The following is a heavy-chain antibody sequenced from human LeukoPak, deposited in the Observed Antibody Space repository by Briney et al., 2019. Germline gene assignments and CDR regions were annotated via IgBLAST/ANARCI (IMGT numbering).Heavy chain of an antibody. J-gene: IGHJ4*02. CDR3: ARVGGYSYGYLDY. CDR2: ISSSSSYI. V-gene: IGHV3-21*01. Sequence: GGSLRLPCAASGFTFSSYSMNWVRQAPGKGLEWVSSISSSSSYIYYADSVKGRFTISRDNAKNSLYLQMNSLRAEDTAVYYCARVGGYSYGYLDYWGQGTLVTVSS. CDR1: GFTFSSYS. D-gene: IGHD5-18*01.